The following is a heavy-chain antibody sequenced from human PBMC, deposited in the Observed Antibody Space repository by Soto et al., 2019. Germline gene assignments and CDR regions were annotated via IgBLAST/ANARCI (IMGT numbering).Heavy chain of an antibody. Sequence: PGGSLRLSCAASGFTFSNAWMNWVRQAPGKGLEWVGRIKSKTDGGTTDYAAPVKGRFTISRDDSKNTLYLQMNSLKTEDTAVYYCTTDPYGVWETLNFDYWGQGNLVTGSS. V-gene: IGHV3-15*07. CDR3: TTDPYGVWETLNFDY. CDR1: GFTFSNAW. D-gene: IGHD2-8*01. J-gene: IGHJ4*02. CDR2: IKSKTDGGTT.